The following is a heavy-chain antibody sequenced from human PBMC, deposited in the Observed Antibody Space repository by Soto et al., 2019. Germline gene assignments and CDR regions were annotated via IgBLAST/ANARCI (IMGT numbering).Heavy chain of an antibody. CDR1: GGSISSYY. Sequence: SETLSLTCTVSGGSISSYYWSWIRQPPGKGLEWIGYIYYSGSTNYNPSLKSRVTISVDTSKNQFSLKLSSVTAADTAVYYCARHYPGKEYQLLYYFDYWGQGTLVTVSS. CDR3: ARHYPGKEYQLLYYFDY. CDR2: IYYSGST. D-gene: IGHD2-2*01. V-gene: IGHV4-59*08. J-gene: IGHJ4*02.